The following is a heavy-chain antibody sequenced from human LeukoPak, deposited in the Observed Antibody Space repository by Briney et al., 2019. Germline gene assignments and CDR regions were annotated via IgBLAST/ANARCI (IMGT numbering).Heavy chain of an antibody. Sequence: PGGSLRLSCAASGFTFSDHYMDWVRQAPGKGLEWVGRTRNKANSYTTEYAASVKGRFTISRDYSKNSLYLQMNSLKTEDTAVYHCARASMRGSLYYFDYSGQGTLVTVSS. V-gene: IGHV3-72*01. CDR3: ARASMRGSLYYFDY. CDR2: TRNKANSYTT. D-gene: IGHD1-26*01. CDR1: GFTFSDHY. J-gene: IGHJ4*02.